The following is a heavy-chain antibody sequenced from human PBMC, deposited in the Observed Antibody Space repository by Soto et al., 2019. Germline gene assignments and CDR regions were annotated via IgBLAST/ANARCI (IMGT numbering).Heavy chain of an antibody. CDR2: ISGSGGST. CDR3: AKGGGDFNWFDP. D-gene: IGHD2-21*02. CDR1: GFTFSSYA. V-gene: IGHV3-23*01. J-gene: IGHJ5*02. Sequence: EVQLLESGGGLVQPGGSLRLSCAASGFTFSSYAMSWVRQAPGKGLEWVSAISGSGGSTYYADSVKGRFTISRDNSKNTLYRQMNSLRAEDTAVYYCAKGGGDFNWFDPWGQGTLVTVSS.